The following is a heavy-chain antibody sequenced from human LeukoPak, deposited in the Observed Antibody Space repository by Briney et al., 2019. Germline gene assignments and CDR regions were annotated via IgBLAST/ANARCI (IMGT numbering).Heavy chain of an antibody. CDR3: ARGSYDFWSGYLSYYYYYMDV. D-gene: IGHD3-3*01. J-gene: IGHJ6*03. CDR2: IYYSGST. V-gene: IGHV4-30-4*08. Sequence: SETLSLTCTVSGGSISSGDYYRSWIRQPPGKGLEWIGYIYYSGSTYYNPSLKSRVTISVDTSKNQFSLKLSSVTAADTAVYYCARGSYDFWSGYLSYYYYYMDVWGKGTTVTVSS. CDR1: GGSISSGDYY.